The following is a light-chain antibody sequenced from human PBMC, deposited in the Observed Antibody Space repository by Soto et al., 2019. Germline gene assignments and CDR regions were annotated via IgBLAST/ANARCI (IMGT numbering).Light chain of an antibody. CDR2: EGS. Sequence: QSALTQPASVSGSPGQSITISCTGTSSDVGSYNFVSWYQQRPGKAPKLMIYEGSKRPSGVSNRFSGSKSGNTASLTISGLQAEDEADYFCCSYASSSLYVFGTGTKLTVL. V-gene: IGLV2-23*01. CDR1: SSDVGSYNF. J-gene: IGLJ1*01. CDR3: CSYASSSLYV.